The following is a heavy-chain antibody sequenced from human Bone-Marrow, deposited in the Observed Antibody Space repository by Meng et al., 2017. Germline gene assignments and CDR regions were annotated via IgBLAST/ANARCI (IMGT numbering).Heavy chain of an antibody. J-gene: IGHJ1*01. CDR3: ARGVLGSGNLLEYCQY. CDR2: IDRSENST. Sequence: GGSLRLSCAASGFSFNNYAMSWVRQAPGKGLEWVSGIDRSENSTFYADSVRGRFTISRDNSKNTLYLQMNSLRADDTAVYYCARGVLGSGNLLEYCQYWGQGTLVTVSS. D-gene: IGHD3-10*01. CDR1: GFSFNNYA. V-gene: IGHV3-23*05.